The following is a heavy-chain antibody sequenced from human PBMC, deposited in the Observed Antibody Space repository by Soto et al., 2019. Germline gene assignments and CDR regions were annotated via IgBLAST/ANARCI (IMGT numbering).Heavy chain of an antibody. D-gene: IGHD2-2*03. CDR2: FYPGDSTS. Sequence: ASLKISCKPSGSSFISYWVAWLRQKPGKGLEWMGTFYPGDSTSTYSPSFQGQVTISVDKSISTAYLHLSSLKASDTAMYYCARIIGYCRNNDCSWTFDIWGQGTTVTVSS. V-gene: IGHV5-51*01. CDR1: GSSFISYW. CDR3: ARIIGYCRNNDCSWTFDI. J-gene: IGHJ3*02.